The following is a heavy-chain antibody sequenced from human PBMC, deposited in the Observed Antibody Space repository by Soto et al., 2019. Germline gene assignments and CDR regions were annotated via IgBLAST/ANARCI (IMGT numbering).Heavy chain of an antibody. CDR3: AIIVFYDFWSGYESPMDV. V-gene: IGHV3-48*01. D-gene: IGHD3-3*01. J-gene: IGHJ6*03. Sequence: EVQLVESGGGLVQPGGSLRLSCAASGFTFSSYSMNWVRQAPGKGLEWVSFISSSGTTIYYADSVKGRFTISRDNAKNSLYLQMNSLRAEDTAVYYCAIIVFYDFWSGYESPMDVWGKRTTVTVSS. CDR1: GFTFSSYS. CDR2: ISSSGTTI.